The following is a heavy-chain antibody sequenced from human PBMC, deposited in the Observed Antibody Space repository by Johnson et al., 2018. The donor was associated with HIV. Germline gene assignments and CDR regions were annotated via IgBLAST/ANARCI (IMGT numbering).Heavy chain of an antibody. Sequence: VQLVESGGGLVQPGGSLRLSCAASGFTVSSNYMTWVRQAPGKGLEWVSVIFSGGSTYYADSVQGRFTISRDNSKNTLYLQMNTLGAEDTTVYYCAKDRSRLHDAFDIWGQGTMVTVSS. CDR2: IFSGGST. D-gene: IGHD5-24*01. V-gene: IGHV3-66*02. CDR1: GFTVSSNY. J-gene: IGHJ3*02. CDR3: AKDRSRLHDAFDI.